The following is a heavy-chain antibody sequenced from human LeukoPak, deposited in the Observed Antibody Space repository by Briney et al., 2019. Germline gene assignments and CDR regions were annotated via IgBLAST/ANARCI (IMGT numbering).Heavy chain of an antibody. CDR1: GFTFSSYA. CDR3: AKASPYYYDSSGYLNYFDY. J-gene: IGHJ4*02. Sequence: GGSLRLSCAASGFTFSSYAMSWVRQAPGKGLEWVSSISGSGGSTYYADSVKGRFTISRDNSKNTLYLQMNSLRADDTAVYYCAKASPYYYDSSGYLNYFDYWGQGTLVTVSS. CDR2: ISGSGGST. V-gene: IGHV3-23*01. D-gene: IGHD3-22*01.